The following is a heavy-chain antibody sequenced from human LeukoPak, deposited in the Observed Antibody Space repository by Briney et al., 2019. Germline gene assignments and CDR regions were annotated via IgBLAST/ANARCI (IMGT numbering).Heavy chain of an antibody. D-gene: IGHD1-26*01. CDR3: AKDQRSGSYYHLFDY. J-gene: IGHJ4*02. V-gene: IGHV3-23*01. Sequence: GGSLRLSCAASGFTFSSYAMSWVRQAPGKGLDWVSAISGSGGSTYYADSVKGRFTISRDNSKNTLYLQMNSLRAEDTAVYYCAKDQRSGSYYHLFDYWGQGTLVTVSS. CDR2: ISGSGGST. CDR1: GFTFSSYA.